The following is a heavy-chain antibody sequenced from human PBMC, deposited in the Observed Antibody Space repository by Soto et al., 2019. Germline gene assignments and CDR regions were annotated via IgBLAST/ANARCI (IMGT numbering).Heavy chain of an antibody. CDR1: GGSISSGGYY. CDR2: IYYSGST. CDR3: ARSPTIFGAPYLNWFDP. Sequence: SETLSLTCTVSGGSISSGGYYWSWIRQHPGKGLEWIGYIYYSGSTYYNPSLKSRVTISVDTSKNQFSLKLSSVTAADTAVYYCARSPTIFGAPYLNWFDPWGQGTLVTVSS. D-gene: IGHD3-3*01. J-gene: IGHJ5*02. V-gene: IGHV4-31*03.